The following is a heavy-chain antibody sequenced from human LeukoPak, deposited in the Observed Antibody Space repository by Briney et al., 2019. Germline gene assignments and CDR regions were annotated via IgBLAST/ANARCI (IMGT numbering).Heavy chain of an antibody. V-gene: IGHV3-48*03. J-gene: IGHJ3*02. Sequence: PGGSLRLSCAASGFTFSSYEMNWVRQAPGKGLEWISYISDSGRTIYYADSVKGRFTISRDNAKNSLYLQMNSLSAGDTAVYYCALGIAVDACDTWGQGTMVTVSS. CDR2: ISDSGRTI. CDR3: ALGIAVDACDT. D-gene: IGHD6-19*01. CDR1: GFTFSSYE.